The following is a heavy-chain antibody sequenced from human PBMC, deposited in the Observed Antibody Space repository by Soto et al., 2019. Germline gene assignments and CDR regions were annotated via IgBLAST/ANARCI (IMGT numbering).Heavy chain of an antibody. V-gene: IGHV3-21*01. CDR3: ARDNSPLSIAAAGINWFDP. D-gene: IGHD6-13*01. CDR2: ISSSSSYI. CDR1: GFTFSSYS. J-gene: IGHJ5*02. Sequence: EVQLVESGGGLVKPGGSLRLSCAASGFTFSSYSMNWVRQAPGKGLEWVSSISSSSSYIYYADSVKGRFTISRDNAKNSLYLQMNSLRAEDTAVYYSARDNSPLSIAAAGINWFDPWGQGTLVTVSS.